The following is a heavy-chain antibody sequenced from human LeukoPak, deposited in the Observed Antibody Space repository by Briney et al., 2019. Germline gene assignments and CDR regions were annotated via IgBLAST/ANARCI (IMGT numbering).Heavy chain of an antibody. D-gene: IGHD1-26*01. J-gene: IGHJ6*02. Sequence: ASVKVSCKASGYTFTSYGISWVRQAPGQGLEWMGWISAYNGNTNYAQKLQGRVTMTTDTSTSTAYMELRSLRSDDTAVYYCASVGATDHRYYYYGIDVWGQGTTVTVSS. CDR2: ISAYNGNT. CDR1: GYTFTSYG. CDR3: ASVGATDHRYYYYGIDV. V-gene: IGHV1-18*01.